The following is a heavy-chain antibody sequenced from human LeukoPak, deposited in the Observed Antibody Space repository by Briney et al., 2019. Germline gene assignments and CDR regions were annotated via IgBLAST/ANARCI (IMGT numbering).Heavy chain of an antibody. CDR1: GFTVSSNY. CDR2: IYSSGNT. CDR3: AKGVYDFWSGYSDY. V-gene: IGHV3-66*03. D-gene: IGHD3-3*01. J-gene: IGHJ4*02. Sequence: PGGSLRLSCAASGFTVSSNYMSWVRQAPGKGLEWVSLIYSSGNTYYADSVKGRFTISRDNSKNTLYLQMNSLRAEDTAVYYCAKGVYDFWSGYSDYWGQGTLVTVSS.